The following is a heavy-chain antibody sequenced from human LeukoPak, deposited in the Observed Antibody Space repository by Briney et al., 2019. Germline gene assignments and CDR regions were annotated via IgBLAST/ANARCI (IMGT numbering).Heavy chain of an antibody. V-gene: IGHV1-2*02. CDR3: ARDFPLLWFGELLSPPTPDGMDV. D-gene: IGHD3-10*01. J-gene: IGHJ6*02. CDR1: GYTFTGYY. Sequence: ASVKVSCKASGYTFTGYYMRWVRQAPGQGLEWMGWINPNSGGTNYAQKFQGRVTMTRDTSISTAYMELSRLRSDDTAVYYCARDFPLLWFGELLSPPTPDGMDVWGQGTTVTVSS. CDR2: INPNSGGT.